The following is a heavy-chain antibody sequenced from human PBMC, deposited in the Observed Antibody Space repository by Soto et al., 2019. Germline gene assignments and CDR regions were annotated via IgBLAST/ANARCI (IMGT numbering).Heavy chain of an antibody. CDR2: IIPIFGTA. CDR3: ARRITAYYYGMDV. V-gene: IGHV1-69*13. CDR1: GGTFSSYA. J-gene: IGHJ6*02. D-gene: IGHD3-3*01. Sequence: ASVKVSCKASGGTFSSYAISWVRQAPGQGLEWMGGIIPIFGTANYAQKFQDRVTITADESASTAYMEMSSLRSEDTAIYYCARRITAYYYGMDVWGQGTTVTVSS.